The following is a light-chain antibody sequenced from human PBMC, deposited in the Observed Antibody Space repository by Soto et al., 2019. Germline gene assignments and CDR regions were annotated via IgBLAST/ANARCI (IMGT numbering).Light chain of an antibody. CDR3: QQSGRP. CDR1: QYINTR. V-gene: IGKV3D-11*03. J-gene: IGKJ1*01. CDR2: QTS. Sequence: EIVLTQSPATLSSFPGDRVTLSCRASQYINTRLAWYQHRPGQAPRLLIYQTSIRAAGIPARFSASGSGTDFTLTISRLEPEDSAVYYCQQSGRPFGQGTKADIK.